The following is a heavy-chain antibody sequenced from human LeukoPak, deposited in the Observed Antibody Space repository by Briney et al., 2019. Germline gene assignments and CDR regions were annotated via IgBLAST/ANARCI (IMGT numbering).Heavy chain of an antibody. CDR1: GDSISTISSY. Sequence: PSETLSLTCTVSGDSISTISSYWGWIRQPPEKGLEWIGSVSYSGSTYYNSSLKSRLTMSVDTSKNQFSLKLSSVTAADTAVYYCAGHHMYCTGGNCYSVDFFDYWGQGTLVTVSS. CDR2: VSYSGST. J-gene: IGHJ4*02. CDR3: AGHHMYCTGGNCYSVDFFDY. D-gene: IGHD2-15*01. V-gene: IGHV4-39*01.